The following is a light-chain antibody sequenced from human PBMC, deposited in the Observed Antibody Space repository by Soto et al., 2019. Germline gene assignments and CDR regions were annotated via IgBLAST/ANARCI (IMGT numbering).Light chain of an antibody. Sequence: AIQLTQSPSSLSASVGDRVTITCRASQGISSALACYQQKPGKAPQLLIYDASSLESGVPSRYSGSGSGTAFTLTNTSLQPEAFATCDGQPLRSYHALTFGGGTKVDIK. J-gene: IGKJ4*01. CDR1: QGISSA. CDR3: QPLRSYHALT. CDR2: DAS. V-gene: IGKV1-13*02.